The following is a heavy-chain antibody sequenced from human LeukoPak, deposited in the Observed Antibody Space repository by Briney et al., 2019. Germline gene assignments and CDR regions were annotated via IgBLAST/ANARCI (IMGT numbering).Heavy chain of an antibody. CDR1: GYTFTSHG. V-gene: IGHV1-18*01. CDR2: ISAYNGNT. J-gene: IGHJ6*02. D-gene: IGHD1-7*01. CDR3: ATPGGTSYYYYGMDV. Sequence: ASVKVSCKASGYTFTSHGISWVRQAPGQGLEWMGWISAYNGNTNYAQKLQGRVTMTTDTSTSTAYMELRSLRSDDTAVYYCATPGGTSYYYYGMDVWGQGTTVTVSS.